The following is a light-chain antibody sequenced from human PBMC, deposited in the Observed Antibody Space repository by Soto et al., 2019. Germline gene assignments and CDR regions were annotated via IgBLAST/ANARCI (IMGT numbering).Light chain of an antibody. J-gene: IGKJ2*01. CDR3: LRYGDSPPAYT. CDR2: GAS. Sequence: EIVLTQSPGTVSLSPGERATLSCRASQSVSSRNLAWYRQKPGQAPSLLIFGASNRATGIPERFSGSGSGADFTLTISTLEPEDCAVYYCLRYGDSPPAYTFGQGTKLEIK. V-gene: IGKV3-20*01. CDR1: QSVSSRN.